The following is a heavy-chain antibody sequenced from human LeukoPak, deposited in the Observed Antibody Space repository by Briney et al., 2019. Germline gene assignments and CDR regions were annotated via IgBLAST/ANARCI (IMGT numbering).Heavy chain of an antibody. V-gene: IGHV4-61*02. J-gene: IGHJ5*02. D-gene: IGHD3-22*01. CDR1: GGSISSGSYY. CDR3: ARNADYYDSSGYQNWFDP. CDR2: IYTSGST. Sequence: SETLSLTCTVSGGSISSGSYYWSWIRQPAGKGLEWIGRIYTSGSTNYNPSLKSRVTISVDTSKNQFSLKLSSVTAADTAVYYCARNADYYDSSGYQNWFDPWGQGTLVTVSS.